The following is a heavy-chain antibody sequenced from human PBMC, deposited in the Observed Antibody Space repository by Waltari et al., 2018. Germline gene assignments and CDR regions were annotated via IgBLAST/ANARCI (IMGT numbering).Heavy chain of an antibody. D-gene: IGHD3-22*01. J-gene: IGHJ4*02. CDR1: GCSISSSSYS. Sequence: QLQLQESGPGLVKPSETLSLTCTVSGCSISSSSYSWGWSRQPPGKGLEWIGSIHYSGSTYYNPSLKSRVTISVDTSKNQFSLKLSSVTAADTAVYYCASGVAYYDSSGKIDYWGQGTLVTVSS. CDR3: ASGVAYYDSSGKIDY. V-gene: IGHV4-39*01. CDR2: IHYSGST.